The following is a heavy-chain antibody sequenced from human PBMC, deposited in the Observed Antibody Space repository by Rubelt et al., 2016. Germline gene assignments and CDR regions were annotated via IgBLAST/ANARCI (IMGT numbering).Heavy chain of an antibody. Sequence: QLQLPESGPGLVTPSETLSLPCTVSGGSIISSSYSWGWIRQPPGKGLEWIVSMYYLGATYYIPYLKRRVTISVDTSENRFSLKLSAVTAADTAMYYCAGRQWGGYYFDSWGQGTLVTVSS. CDR2: MYYLGAT. J-gene: IGHJ4*02. D-gene: IGHD1-26*01. V-gene: IGHV4-39*01. CDR3: AGRQWGGYYFDS. CDR1: GGSIISSSYS.